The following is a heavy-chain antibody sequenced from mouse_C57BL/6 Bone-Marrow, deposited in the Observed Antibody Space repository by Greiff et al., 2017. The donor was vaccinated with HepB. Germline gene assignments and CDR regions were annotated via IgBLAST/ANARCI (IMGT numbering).Heavy chain of an antibody. CDR3: ARSGPYYFDY. V-gene: IGHV1-82*01. Sequence: VQLQESGPELVKPGASVKISCKASGYAFSSSWMNWVEQRPGKGLEWIGRIYPGDGDTNYNGKFKGKATLTADKSSSTAYMQLSSLTSEDSAVYFCARSGPYYFDYWGQGTTLTVSS. CDR1: GYAFSSSW. J-gene: IGHJ2*01. CDR2: IYPGDGDT. D-gene: IGHD3-1*01.